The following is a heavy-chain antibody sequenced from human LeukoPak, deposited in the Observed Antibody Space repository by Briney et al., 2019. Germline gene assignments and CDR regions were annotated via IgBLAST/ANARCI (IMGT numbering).Heavy chain of an antibody. Sequence: PGGSLRLSCAASGFTFSSYGMSWVRQAPGKGLEWVSAISGSGGSTYYADSVKGRFTISRDNSKNTLYLQLNSLRAEDTAVYYCAREPTYSNSWYTSCDSWGQGTLVTVSS. D-gene: IGHD6-13*01. J-gene: IGHJ5*01. V-gene: IGHV3-23*01. CDR2: ISGSGGST. CDR1: GFTFSSYG. CDR3: AREPTYSNSWYTSCDS.